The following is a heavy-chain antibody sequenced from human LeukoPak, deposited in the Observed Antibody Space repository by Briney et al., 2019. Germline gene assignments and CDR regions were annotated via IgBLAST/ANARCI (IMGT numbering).Heavy chain of an antibody. CDR3: ARDGGGWNFDY. J-gene: IGHJ4*01. CDR2: ISGSGANT. D-gene: IGHD6-19*01. CDR1: GFTFSSYA. V-gene: IGHV3-23*01. Sequence: QTGGSLRLSCAASGFTFSSYAMSWVRQAPGKGLEWVSAISGSGANTYYTDSVKGRFTISRDNSNNALYLQMNSLRADDAAVYYCARDGGGWNFDYWGHGTLVTVSS.